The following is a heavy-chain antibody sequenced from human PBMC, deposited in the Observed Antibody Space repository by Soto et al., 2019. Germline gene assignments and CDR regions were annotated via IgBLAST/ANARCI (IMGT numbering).Heavy chain of an antibody. V-gene: IGHV4-39*01. Sequence: SETLSLTCTVSGGSISSSSYYWGWIRQPPGKGLEWIGSIYYSGSTYYNPSLKSRVTISVDTSKNQFSLKLSSVTAADTAVYYCARLDTAMVMQDPHNWFDPWGQGTLVTVSS. CDR2: IYYSGST. D-gene: IGHD5-18*01. CDR1: GGSISSSSYY. CDR3: ARLDTAMVMQDPHNWFDP. J-gene: IGHJ5*02.